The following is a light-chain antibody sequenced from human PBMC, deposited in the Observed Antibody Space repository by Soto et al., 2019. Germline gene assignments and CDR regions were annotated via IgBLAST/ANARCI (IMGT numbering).Light chain of an antibody. J-gene: IGKJ4*01. Sequence: EIVLSKSPGTLSLSQGERATLSCRASQSLTNTDLAWYQQRPGQPPRLLIFGAAVRATGIPDRFSGSGSGTDFTLTISRLEPEDFAVYFCQQYGRSPIFGGGAKVDVK. V-gene: IGKV3-20*01. CDR3: QQYGRSPI. CDR2: GAA. CDR1: QSLTNTD.